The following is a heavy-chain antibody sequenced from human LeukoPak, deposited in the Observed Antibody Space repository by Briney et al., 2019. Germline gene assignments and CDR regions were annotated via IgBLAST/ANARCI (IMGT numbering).Heavy chain of an antibody. CDR2: IYYTGGT. D-gene: IGHD6-19*01. V-gene: IGHV4-59*08. Sequence: SETLSLTCTVSGASISSNYWTWIRQPPGKGLEYIGCIYYTGGTNYNPSLKSRVTISVDTSKNQFSLKLSSVTAADTTVYFCAKYGGSGWVIDYWGQGTLVTVSS. J-gene: IGHJ4*02. CDR3: AKYGGSGWVIDY. CDR1: GASISSNY.